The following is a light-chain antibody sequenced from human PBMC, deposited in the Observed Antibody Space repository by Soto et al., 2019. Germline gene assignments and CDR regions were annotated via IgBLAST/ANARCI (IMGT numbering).Light chain of an antibody. J-gene: IGKJ1*01. CDR1: QDINTR. CDR3: HPRQSWPRT. Sequence: EIVLTQSPATPSSFPGDRVTLSCRASQDINTRLAWYQHRPGQAPRLLIYQTSIRAAGIPARFSASGSGTDFTLTISDVQPEDFALYYCHPRQSWPRTLGQGTKVDI. V-gene: IGKV3-11*01. CDR2: QTS.